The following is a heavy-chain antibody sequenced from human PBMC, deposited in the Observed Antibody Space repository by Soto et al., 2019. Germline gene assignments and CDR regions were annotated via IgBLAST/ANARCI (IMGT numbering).Heavy chain of an antibody. Sequence: ASVKVSCTASGYTFTSYGISWVRQAPGQGLEWMGWISAYNGNTNYAQKLQGRVTMTTDTSTSTAYMELRSLRSDDTAVYYCARDQQVPPYFSGYEIRGYYFDYWGQGTLVTVSS. CDR3: ARDQQVPPYFSGYEIRGYYFDY. J-gene: IGHJ4*02. V-gene: IGHV1-18*01. CDR1: GYTFTSYG. D-gene: IGHD5-12*01. CDR2: ISAYNGNT.